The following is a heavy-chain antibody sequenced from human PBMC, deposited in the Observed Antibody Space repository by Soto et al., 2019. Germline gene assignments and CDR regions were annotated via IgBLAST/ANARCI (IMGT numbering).Heavy chain of an antibody. J-gene: IGHJ6*03. V-gene: IGHV3-53*05. D-gene: IGHD6-19*01. CDR3: AKEGGISRSGWNYYYMDV. CDR1: GFTVSSNY. Sequence: GGSLRLSCAASGFTVSSNYMSWVRQAPGKGLEWVSVIYTVGTTIYGEFVMGRFTVSRDNSENRLFLQMNSLRAEDTAVYYCAKEGGISRSGWNYYYMDVWGEGTTVTVSS. CDR2: IYTVGTT.